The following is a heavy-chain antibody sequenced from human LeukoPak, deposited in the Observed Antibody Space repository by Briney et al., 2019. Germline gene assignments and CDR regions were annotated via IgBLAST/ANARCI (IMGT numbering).Heavy chain of an antibody. CDR3: AKDLRELGRGQPLTRGGDYFDY. D-gene: IGHD1-26*01. V-gene: IGHV3-74*01. CDR2: ISSEGSSI. CDR1: GFTFSSYW. J-gene: IGHJ4*02. Sequence: GGSLRLSCAASGFTFSSYWMHWVRQAPGKGLVWVSRISSEGSSISYADSVKGRFTISRDNARNTLYLQMNSLRAEDTAVYYCAKDLRELGRGQPLTRGGDYFDYWGQGTLVTVSS.